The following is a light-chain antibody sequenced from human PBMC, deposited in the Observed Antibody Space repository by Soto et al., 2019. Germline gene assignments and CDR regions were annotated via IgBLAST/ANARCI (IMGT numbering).Light chain of an antibody. J-gene: IGKJ2*01. CDR3: QQYERPPFA. CDR2: DAS. Sequence: EIVLTQSPGTLSLFPGDRATLSCRASQRVSNSYLAWFQQKPGQAPRLLIYDASSRAAGVPDRVSGGGSGTDFTLTISALVPEDFALYFCQQYERPPFAFGQGTRLEI. CDR1: QRVSNSY. V-gene: IGKV3-20*01.